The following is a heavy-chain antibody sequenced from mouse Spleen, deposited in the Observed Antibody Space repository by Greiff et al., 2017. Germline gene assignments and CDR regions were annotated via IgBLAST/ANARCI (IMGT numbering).Heavy chain of an antibody. J-gene: IGHJ3*01. V-gene: IGHV5-9-1*01. CDR1: GFTFSSYA. Sequence: EVKVEESGGGLVKPGGSLKLSCAASGFTFSSYAMSWVRQTPEKRLEWVATISSGGSYTYYPDSVKGRFTISRDNAKNTLYLQMSSLRSEDTAMYYCARTGQGAWFAYWGQGTLVTVSA. D-gene: IGHD4-1*01. CDR3: ARTGQGAWFAY. CDR2: ISSGGSYT.